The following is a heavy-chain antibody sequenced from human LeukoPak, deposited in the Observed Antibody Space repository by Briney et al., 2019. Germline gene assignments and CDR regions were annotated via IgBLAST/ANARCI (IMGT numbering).Heavy chain of an antibody. CDR2: INAGNGNT. J-gene: IGHJ4*02. V-gene: IGHV1-3*03. CDR1: GYTFTSYA. Sequence: GASVKVSCKASGYTFTSYAMHWVRQAPGQRLEWMGWINAGNGNTKYSQEFQGRVTITRDTSASTAYMELSSLRSEDTAVYYCATDPVGATPGYFDYWGQGTLVTVSS. D-gene: IGHD1-26*01. CDR3: ATDPVGATPGYFDY.